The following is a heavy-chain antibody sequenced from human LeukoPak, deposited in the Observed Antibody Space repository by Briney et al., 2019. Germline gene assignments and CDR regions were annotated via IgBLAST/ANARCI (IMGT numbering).Heavy chain of an antibody. J-gene: IGHJ3*02. Sequence: GGSLRLSCAASGFTFSSYWMHWVRHAPGKGLVWVSRINSDGSSTSYADSVKGRFTISRDNAKNTLYLQMNSLRAEDTAVYYCARELSGDAFDIWGQGTMVTVSS. D-gene: IGHD6-25*01. CDR2: INSDGSST. CDR1: GFTFSSYW. V-gene: IGHV3-74*01. CDR3: ARELSGDAFDI.